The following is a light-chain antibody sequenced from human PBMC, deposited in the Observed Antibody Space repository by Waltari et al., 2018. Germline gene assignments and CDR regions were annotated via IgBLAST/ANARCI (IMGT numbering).Light chain of an antibody. J-gene: IGLJ3*02. CDR2: DVA. CDR1: TSDVGAYNY. V-gene: IGLV2-11*01. CDR3: CSYAGRYTWV. Sequence: QSALTQPRSVSGSPGQSVTISCTGTTSDVGAYNYVSWYQQHPGKAPKFMIFDVANRPSGVPDRFSGSKSGNTASLTISGLQAEEEADYYCCSYAGRYTWVFGGGTKLTVL.